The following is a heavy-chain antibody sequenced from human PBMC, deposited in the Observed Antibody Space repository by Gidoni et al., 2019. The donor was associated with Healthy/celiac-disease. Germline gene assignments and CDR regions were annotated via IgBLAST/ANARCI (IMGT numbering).Heavy chain of an antibody. CDR3: ARSCSSTSCYGWFDP. CDR2: IWYDGSNK. Sequence: QVQLVESGGGVVQPGRSLRLSCAASGFTFSSDGMHWVRQAPGKGLEWVAVIWYDGSNKYYADSVKGRFTISRDNSKNTLYLQMNSLRAEDTAVYYCARSCSSTSCYGWFDPWGQGTLVTVSS. D-gene: IGHD2-2*01. J-gene: IGHJ5*02. CDR1: GFTFSSDG. V-gene: IGHV3-33*01.